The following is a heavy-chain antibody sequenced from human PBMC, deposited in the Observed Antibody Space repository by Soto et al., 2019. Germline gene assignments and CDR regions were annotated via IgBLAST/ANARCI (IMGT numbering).Heavy chain of an antibody. CDR1: GFTFSSYG. CDR2: ISYDGSYK. D-gene: IGHD3-3*01. Sequence: GGSLRLSCAASGFTFSSYGMHWVRQAPGKGLEWVAVISYDGSYKYHADSVKGRFTISRDNSKNTLYLQMNSLRAEDTVVYYCAKDFNFWSGPLYNWFDPWGQGTLVTVSS. CDR3: AKDFNFWSGPLYNWFDP. V-gene: IGHV3-30*18. J-gene: IGHJ5*02.